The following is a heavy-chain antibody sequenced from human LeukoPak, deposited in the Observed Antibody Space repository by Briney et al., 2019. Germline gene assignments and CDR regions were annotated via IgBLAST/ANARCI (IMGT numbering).Heavy chain of an antibody. Sequence: PGGSLRLSCAASEFSVGSNYMTWVRQAPGKGLEWVANIKQDGSEKYYVDSVKGRFTISRDNAKKSLYLHMNSLRAEDTAVYYCASPGSVGDTGMPDYWGQGTLVTVSS. J-gene: IGHJ4*02. CDR3: ASPGSVGDTGMPDY. CDR1: EFSVGSNY. D-gene: IGHD5-18*01. CDR2: IKQDGSEK. V-gene: IGHV3-7*01.